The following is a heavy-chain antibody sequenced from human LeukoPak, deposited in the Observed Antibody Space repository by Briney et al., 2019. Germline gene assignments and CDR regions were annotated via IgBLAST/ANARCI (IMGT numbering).Heavy chain of an antibody. CDR3: ASSSSWQYYYYMDV. CDR1: GFTFSSYW. D-gene: IGHD6-13*01. Sequence: PGGSLRLSCAASGFTFSSYWMHWVRQAPGKGLVWVSRINTDGSSTNYADSVKGRFTISRDNAKNTLYLQMNSLSAEDTAVYYCASSSSWQYYYYMDVWGKGTTVTVSS. J-gene: IGHJ6*03. CDR2: INTDGSST. V-gene: IGHV3-74*01.